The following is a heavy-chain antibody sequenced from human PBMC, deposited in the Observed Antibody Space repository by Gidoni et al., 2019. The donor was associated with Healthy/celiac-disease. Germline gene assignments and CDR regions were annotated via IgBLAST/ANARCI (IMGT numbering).Heavy chain of an antibody. J-gene: IGHJ6*03. CDR1: GYTFPSYD. CDR2: MNPNSGNT. CDR3: ARLPDSSSPTYYYYYMDV. V-gene: IGHV1-8*01. Sequence: QVQLVQSGAEVKKPGASVKVSCKAYGYTFPSYDINWVRQATGQGLEWMGWMNPNSGNTGYAQKFQGRVTMTRNTSISTAYMELSSLRSEDTAVYYCARLPDSSSPTYYYYYMDVWGKGTTVTVSS. D-gene: IGHD6-6*01.